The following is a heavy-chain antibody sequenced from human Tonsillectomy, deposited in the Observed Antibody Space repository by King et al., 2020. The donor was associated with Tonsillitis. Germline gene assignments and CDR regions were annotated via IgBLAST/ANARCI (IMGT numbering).Heavy chain of an antibody. Sequence: VQLVESGGGLIQSGGSLRLSCAASGFTFSSYVMSWVRQAPGKGLEWVSVIYSGGSTIYYADSVKGRFTISRDNSKNTLYLQMNSLRAEDTAVYYCANTRVHYYYDSSGYAYYFDYWGQGTLVTVSS. J-gene: IGHJ4*02. CDR3: ANTRVHYYYDSSGYAYYFDY. CDR1: GFTFSSYV. D-gene: IGHD3-22*01. V-gene: IGHV3-23*03. CDR2: IYSGGSTI.